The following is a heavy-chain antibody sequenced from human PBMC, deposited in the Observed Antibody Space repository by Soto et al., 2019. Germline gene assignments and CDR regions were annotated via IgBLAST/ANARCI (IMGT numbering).Heavy chain of an antibody. V-gene: IGHV5-51*01. J-gene: IGHJ5*02. Sequence: GASLKISCKGSGYTFTRYWIAWVRQMPEKGREWMGIIYPGDSDTRYGPSFEGQVGFLVDKSISTAYLQWSSLKASDTAMYYCSRRGCTSSTCHNWFDPWGQGTLVTVSS. CDR1: GYTFTRYW. D-gene: IGHD2-2*01. CDR2: IYPGDSDT. CDR3: SRRGCTSSTCHNWFDP.